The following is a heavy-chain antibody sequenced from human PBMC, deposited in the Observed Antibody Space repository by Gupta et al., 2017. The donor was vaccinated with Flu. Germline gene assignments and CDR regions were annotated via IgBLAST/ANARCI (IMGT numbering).Heavy chain of an antibody. D-gene: IGHD2-21*02. V-gene: IGHV5-10-1*01. CDR3: ARGWVGGDRNYWYFDL. CDR1: GSSFTSYW. J-gene: IGHJ2*01. CDR2: IGPSDSYT. Sequence: EVHLVKSGAEWQKPGECLRISCRGSGSSFTSYWISWVRQMPGKGLEWMGRIGPSDSYTNYSPSVQGHVTISADKSISTAYLQWSSLKASDTAMYYCARGWVGGDRNYWYFDLWGRGTLVTVSS.